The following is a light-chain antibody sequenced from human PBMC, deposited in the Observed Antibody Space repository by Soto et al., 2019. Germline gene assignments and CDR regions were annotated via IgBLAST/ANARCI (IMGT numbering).Light chain of an antibody. J-gene: IGLJ1*01. Sequence: QSVLTQPPPASGTPGQNVTISCSGTSSNIGSNTVNWYQQPPGTAPKLPIYSNNQRPSGVLDRFSGSKSGTSASLAIGGLQSEAEADYYCAAWDDSLNGYVFGTGTKVTVL. CDR2: SNN. CDR3: AAWDDSLNGYV. CDR1: SSNIGSNT. V-gene: IGLV1-44*01.